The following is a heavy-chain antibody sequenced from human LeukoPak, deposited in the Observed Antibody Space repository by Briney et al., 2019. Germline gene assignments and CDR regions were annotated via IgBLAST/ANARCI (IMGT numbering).Heavy chain of an antibody. CDR2: IIPIFGTA. J-gene: IGHJ4*02. CDR1: GGTFSSYA. Sequence: SVKVSCKASGGTFSSYAISWVRQAPGQGLEWMGGIIPIFGTANYAQKFQGRVTITADESTSTAYMELSSLRSEDTAVYYCARDRSGTYYYESWGQGTLVAVSS. CDR3: ARDRSGTYYYES. V-gene: IGHV1-69*13. D-gene: IGHD3-22*01.